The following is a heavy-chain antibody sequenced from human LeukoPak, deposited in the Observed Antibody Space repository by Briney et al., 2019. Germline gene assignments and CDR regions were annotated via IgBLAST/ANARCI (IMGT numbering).Heavy chain of an antibody. CDR2: MYHSGST. J-gene: IGHJ3*02. CDR1: GYSISSGYY. D-gene: IGHD1-26*01. CDR3: AGHGGSNHIQRNFDI. V-gene: IGHV4-38-2*01. Sequence: PSETLSLTCDVSGYSISSGYYWGWIRQPPGKGLEFIGSMYHSGSTYYNPSLKSRVTISVDTSKNQFSLKLSSVTAADTAVYYCAGHGGSNHIQRNFDIWGQGTMVTVSS.